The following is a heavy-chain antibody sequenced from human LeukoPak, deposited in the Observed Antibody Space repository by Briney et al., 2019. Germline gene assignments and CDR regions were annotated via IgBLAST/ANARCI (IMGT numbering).Heavy chain of an antibody. CDR1: GFTISSYS. CDR3: ARDGGPRGGDPRGP. CDR2: ISSSSSYI. D-gene: IGHD2-21*02. V-gene: IGHV3-21*01. Sequence: GGSLRLSCAASGFTISSYSMNWVRQAPGKGLEWVSSISSSSSYIYYADSVKGRFTISRDNAKNSLYLQMNRLRAEDTAVYYCARDGGPRGGDPRGPWGQGTLVTVSS. J-gene: IGHJ5*02.